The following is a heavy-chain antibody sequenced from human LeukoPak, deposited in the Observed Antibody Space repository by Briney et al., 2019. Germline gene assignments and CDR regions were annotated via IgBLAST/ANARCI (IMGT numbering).Heavy chain of an antibody. V-gene: IGHV3-11*01. J-gene: IGHJ4*02. CDR3: TRERRGSYYAFEY. Sequence: GGSLRLSCAASGFTVSDYHMSWVRRAPGRGLEWISYITSSGRSTNHADSVKGRFTISRDNAKNSVVLQMSSLTVEDPAVYYCTRERRGSYYAFEYWGQGALVTVSS. CDR2: ITSSGRST. CDR1: GFTVSDYH. D-gene: IGHD3-16*01.